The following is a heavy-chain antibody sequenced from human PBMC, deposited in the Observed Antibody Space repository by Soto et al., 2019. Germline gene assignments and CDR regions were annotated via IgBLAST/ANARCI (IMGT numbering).Heavy chain of an antibody. J-gene: IGHJ4*02. D-gene: IGHD2-8*01. Sequence: RGPLRLCCAAPVLTFRNQAVTWVRQAPGKEMELVSTIDNAGVDTHYSHSMRGRFTNSRANSRNRLYLQMHTLRVEATDLYYSVSWVSAHFDYWGRGTQVTVSS. CDR3: VSWVSAHFDY. CDR2: IDNAGVDT. V-gene: IGHV3-23*01. CDR1: VLTFRNQA.